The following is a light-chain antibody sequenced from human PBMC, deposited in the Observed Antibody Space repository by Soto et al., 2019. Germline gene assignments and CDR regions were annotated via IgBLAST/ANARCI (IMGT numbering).Light chain of an antibody. J-gene: IGKJ1*01. Sequence: EIVMTQSPATLSVSPGERATLSCRASQGVNSNLAWYQQKSGQAPRLLIYGASPRAAGIPDRFSGSGSGTEFTLTIAGLQSEDFALYYCQQYNEWPRTFGQGTKVEIK. CDR3: QQYNEWPRT. CDR2: GAS. V-gene: IGKV3-15*01. CDR1: QGVNSN.